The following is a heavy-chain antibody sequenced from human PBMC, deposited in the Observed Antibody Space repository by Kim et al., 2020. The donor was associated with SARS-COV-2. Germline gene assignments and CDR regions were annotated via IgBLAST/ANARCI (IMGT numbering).Heavy chain of an antibody. Sequence: NHNPSLKSRVTISVDTSKNQFSLKLSSVTAADTAVYYCASPYSFEAFDIWGQGTMVTVSS. V-gene: IGHV4-34*01. CDR3: ASPYSFEAFDI. D-gene: IGHD1-26*01. J-gene: IGHJ3*02.